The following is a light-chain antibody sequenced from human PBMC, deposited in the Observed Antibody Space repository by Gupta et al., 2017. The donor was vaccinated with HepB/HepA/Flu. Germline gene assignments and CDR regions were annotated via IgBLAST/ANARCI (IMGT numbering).Light chain of an antibody. CDR3: QQDDNLPIT. CDR2: DAS. V-gene: IGKV1-33*01. J-gene: IGKJ4*01. CDR1: QDISNY. Sequence: DIQMTPSPSSLSASVGDRVTITCQASQDISNYLNWYQQKPGKAPKLLIYDASNLETGVPSRFSGSGSGTDFTFTISSLQPEDIATYYCQQDDNLPITFGGGTKVEIK.